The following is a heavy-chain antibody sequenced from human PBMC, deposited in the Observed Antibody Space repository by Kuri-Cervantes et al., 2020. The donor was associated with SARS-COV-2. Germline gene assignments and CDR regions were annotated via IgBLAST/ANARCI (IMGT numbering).Heavy chain of an antibody. CDR2: ISYDGSNK. V-gene: IGHV3-30*03. CDR1: GFTFSSYG. D-gene: IGHD7-27*01. CDR3: ARDLRLGKSLDY. Sequence: GESLKISCAASGFTFSSYGMHWVRQAPGKGLEWVAVISYDGSNKYYADSVKDRFTISRDNAKNSPYLQMSSLRAEDTAVYYCARDLRLGKSLDYWGQGTLVTDSS. J-gene: IGHJ4*02.